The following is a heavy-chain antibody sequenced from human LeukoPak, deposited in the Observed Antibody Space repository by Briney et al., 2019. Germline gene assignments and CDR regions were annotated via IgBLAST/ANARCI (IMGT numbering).Heavy chain of an antibody. J-gene: IGHJ4*02. V-gene: IGHV3-11*05. CDR3: ARVDSSSSWYGY. CDR1: GFTFSDYY. Sequence: GGSLRLSCAASGFTFSDYYMSWIRQAPGKGLEWVSYISSSSSYTNYADSVKGRFTTSRDNAKNSLYLQMNSLRAEDTAVYYCARVDSSSSWYGYWGQGTLVTVSS. CDR2: ISSSSSYT. D-gene: IGHD6-13*01.